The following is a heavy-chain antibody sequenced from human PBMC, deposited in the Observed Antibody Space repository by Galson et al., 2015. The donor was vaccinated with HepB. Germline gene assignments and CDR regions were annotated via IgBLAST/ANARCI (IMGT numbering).Heavy chain of an antibody. J-gene: IGHJ4*02. Sequence: SLRLSCAASGFGFTTYNMHWVRQGPVKGLEWLAIISGDGKTTVYADSVRGRFTISRDNSKNTLFLQMHSLRPEDTAVYYCARDFNWNYDYWGQGTLVTVSS. D-gene: IGHD1-1*01. CDR1: GFGFTTYN. CDR2: ISGDGKTT. CDR3: ARDFNWNYDY. V-gene: IGHV3-30*04.